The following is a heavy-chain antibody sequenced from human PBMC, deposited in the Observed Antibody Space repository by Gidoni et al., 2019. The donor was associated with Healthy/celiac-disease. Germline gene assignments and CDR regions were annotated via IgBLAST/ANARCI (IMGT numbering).Heavy chain of an antibody. J-gene: IGHJ4*02. CDR3: ARSSSDCGDCACLDY. CDR1: GFPFRRFS. CDR2: ISSSSSYI. Sequence: EVQLVASGGGLVKPGGFLRLSCAVSGFPFRRFSMNWVSSISSSSSYIYYADSVKGRFAITRDNAKNSLYLQMNSLRAEDTAVYYWARSSSDCGDCACLDYWGQGTLVTVSS. D-gene: IGHD4-17*01. V-gene: IGHV3-21*01.